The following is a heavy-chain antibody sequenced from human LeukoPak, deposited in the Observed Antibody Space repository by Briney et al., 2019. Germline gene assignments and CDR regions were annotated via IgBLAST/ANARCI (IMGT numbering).Heavy chain of an antibody. J-gene: IGHJ6*02. CDR2: ISSSGSTI. CDR3: ARGRAGNYYYYGMDV. D-gene: IGHD6-19*01. Sequence: GGSLRLSCAASGFTFSSYEMNWVHQAPGKGLEWVSYISSSGSTIYYADSVKGRFTISRDNAKNSLYLQMNSLRAEDTAVYYCARGRAGNYYYYGMDVWGQGTTVTVSS. CDR1: GFTFSSYE. V-gene: IGHV3-48*03.